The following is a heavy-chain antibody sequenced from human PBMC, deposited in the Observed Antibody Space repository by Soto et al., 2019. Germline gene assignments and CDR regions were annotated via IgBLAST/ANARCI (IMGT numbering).Heavy chain of an antibody. D-gene: IGHD6-19*01. CDR1: GFTFSSYA. CDR2: ISYDGNNK. J-gene: IGHJ2*01. Sequence: QVQLVESRGGVVQPGRSLRLSCAASGFTFSSYAMHWVRLAPGKGLEWVAVISYDGNNKYYADSVKGRFTISRDNSKNTLYLQMNSLRAEDTAVYYCARGDAPPFRVAAWYFDLWGRGTLVTVSS. CDR3: ARGDAPPFRVAAWYFDL. V-gene: IGHV3-30-3*01.